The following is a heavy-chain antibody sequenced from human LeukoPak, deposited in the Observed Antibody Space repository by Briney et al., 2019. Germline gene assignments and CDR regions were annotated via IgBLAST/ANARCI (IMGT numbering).Heavy chain of an antibody. CDR3: ARDGMGAPTYYYYMDV. Sequence: PGGSLRLSCAASGFTFSTYSMNWVRQAPGKGLEWVSSISSGSTYIYYIDSVKGRFTISRDNSKNTLYLQMNSLRAEDTAVYYCARDGMGAPTYYYYMDVWGKGTTVTVSS. V-gene: IGHV3-21*04. CDR2: ISSGSTYI. J-gene: IGHJ6*03. D-gene: IGHD4/OR15-4a*01. CDR1: GFTFSTYS.